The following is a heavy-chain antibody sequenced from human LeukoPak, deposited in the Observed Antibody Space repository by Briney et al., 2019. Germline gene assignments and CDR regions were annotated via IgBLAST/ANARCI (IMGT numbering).Heavy chain of an antibody. V-gene: IGHV5-51*01. CDR2: IYPGDSDT. Sequence: GESLKISCKGSGYSFTSYWIGWVRQMPGKGLEWMGIIYPGDSDTRYSPSFQGQVTISADKSISTAYPQWSSLKASDTAMYYCARIIVVVPAASHDAFDIWGQGTMVTVSS. J-gene: IGHJ3*02. CDR1: GYSFTSYW. D-gene: IGHD2-2*01. CDR3: ARIIVVVPAASHDAFDI.